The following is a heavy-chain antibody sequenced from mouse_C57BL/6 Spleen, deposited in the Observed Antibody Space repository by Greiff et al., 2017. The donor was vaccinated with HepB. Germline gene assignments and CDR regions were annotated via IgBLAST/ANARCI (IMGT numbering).Heavy chain of an antibody. CDR2: IDPSDSYT. Sequence: VQLQQPGAELVRPGTSVKLSCKASGYTFTSYWMHWVKQRPGQGLEWIGVIDPSDSYTNYNQKFKGKATLTVDTSSSTAYMQLSSLTSEDSAVYYCAREVLRYRYFDVWGTGTTVTVSS. V-gene: IGHV1-59*01. J-gene: IGHJ1*03. CDR1: GYTFTSYW. D-gene: IGHD1-1*01. CDR3: AREVLRYRYFDV.